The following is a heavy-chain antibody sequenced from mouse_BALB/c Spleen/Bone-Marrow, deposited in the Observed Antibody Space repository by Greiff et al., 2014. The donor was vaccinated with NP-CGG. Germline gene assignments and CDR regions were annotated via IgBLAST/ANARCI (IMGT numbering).Heavy chain of an antibody. Sequence: LVESGAELVKPGASVKLSCKASGYTFTNYYMYWVRQRPGKGLEWIGEITPSNGGSNFIEKFKNKATLTVDKSSSTAFLQLSSLTSEYSAVYYCSREGAYWGQGTLVTVSS. CDR3: SREGAY. J-gene: IGHJ3*01. CDR1: GYTFTNYY. CDR2: ITPSNGGS. V-gene: IGHV1S81*02.